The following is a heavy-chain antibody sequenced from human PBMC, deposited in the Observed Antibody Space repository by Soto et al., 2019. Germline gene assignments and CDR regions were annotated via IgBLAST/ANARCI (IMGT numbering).Heavy chain of an antibody. CDR2: IYYSGST. CDR3: ARAAAYYDFWSGYSSPRGYYYYYGMDV. D-gene: IGHD3-3*01. J-gene: IGHJ6*02. V-gene: IGHV4-28*03. CDR1: GYSISSSNW. Sequence: SETLSLTCAVSGYSISSSNWWGWIRQPPGKGLEWIGYIYYSGSTYYNPSLKSRVTISVDTSKNQFSLKLSSVTAADTAVYYCARAAAYYDFWSGYSSPRGYYYYYGMDVWGQGTTVTVS.